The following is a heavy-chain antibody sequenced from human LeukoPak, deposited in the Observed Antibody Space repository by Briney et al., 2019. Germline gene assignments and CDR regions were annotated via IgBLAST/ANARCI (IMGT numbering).Heavy chain of an antibody. V-gene: IGHV3-53*01. J-gene: IGHJ4*02. CDR1: GFTVSSNY. D-gene: IGHD6-19*01. CDR3: ARDNPSGGSSGWTGLDY. Sequence: GGSLRLSCAASGFTVSSNYMNWVRQAPGKGLEWVSVIYSGGSTYYADSVKGRFTISRDNSKNTLYLEMKSLRAEDTAVYYCARDNPSGGSSGWTGLDYWGQGTLVTVSS. CDR2: IYSGGST.